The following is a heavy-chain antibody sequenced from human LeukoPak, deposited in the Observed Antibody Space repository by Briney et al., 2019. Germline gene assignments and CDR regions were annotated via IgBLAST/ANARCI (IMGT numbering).Heavy chain of an antibody. CDR1: GFTFGSYG. CDR3: AKVGLSGWRDFDY. Sequence: PGGSLRLSCAASGFTFGSYGMSWVRQAPGKGLEWVSAISGSGGSTYYADSVKGRFTISRDNSKNTLYLQMNSLRAEDTAVYYCAKVGLSGWRDFDYWGQGTLVTVSS. V-gene: IGHV3-23*01. D-gene: IGHD6-19*01. J-gene: IGHJ4*02. CDR2: ISGSGGST.